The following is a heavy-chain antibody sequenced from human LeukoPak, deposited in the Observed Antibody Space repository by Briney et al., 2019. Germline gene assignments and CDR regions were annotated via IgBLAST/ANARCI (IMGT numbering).Heavy chain of an antibody. CDR3: AKGGYSIAAYYYYYYMDV. CDR1: GFTVSSNY. J-gene: IGHJ6*03. Sequence: GRSLRLSCAASGFTVSSNYMSWVRQAPGKGLEWVSVIYSGGSTYYADSVKGRFTISRDNSKNTLYLQINSLRAEDTAVYYCAKGGYSIAAYYYYYYMDVWGKGTTVTVSS. D-gene: IGHD6-25*01. CDR2: IYSGGST. V-gene: IGHV3-53*01.